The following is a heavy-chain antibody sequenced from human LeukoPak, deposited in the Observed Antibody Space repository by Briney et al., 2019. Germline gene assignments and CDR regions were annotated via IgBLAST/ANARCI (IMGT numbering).Heavy chain of an antibody. Sequence: GGSLRLSCAASGFDFSTYAMHWVRPTPGKGLEFVSAISKSGDDTSYGNDVKGRFTISRDNIKNTVDLEMGSLRVDDTGIYYCARIPEYWGQGTVVTVSS. CDR2: ISKSGDDT. V-gene: IGHV3-64*01. CDR1: GFDFSTYA. D-gene: IGHD2-2*01. J-gene: IGHJ1*01. CDR3: ARIPEY.